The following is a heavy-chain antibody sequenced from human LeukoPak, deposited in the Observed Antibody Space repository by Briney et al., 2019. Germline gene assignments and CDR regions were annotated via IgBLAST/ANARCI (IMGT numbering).Heavy chain of an antibody. CDR2: IYYSGST. D-gene: IGHD3-10*01. J-gene: IGHJ4*02. CDR3: ARANMVRGDPYIDY. Sequence: SETLSLTCTVSGGSISSSSYYWGWIRQPPGKGLEWVGSIYYSGSTYYNPSLKRRVTISVDTSKNQFSLKLSSVTAADTAVYYCARANMVRGDPYIDYWGQGTLVTVSS. CDR1: GGSISSSSYY. V-gene: IGHV4-39*01.